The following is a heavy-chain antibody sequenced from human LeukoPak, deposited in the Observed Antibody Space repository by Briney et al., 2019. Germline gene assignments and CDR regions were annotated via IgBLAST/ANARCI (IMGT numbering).Heavy chain of an antibody. V-gene: IGHV3-30*18. CDR2: ISYDGSNK. Sequence: PGGSLRLSCAASGFTFSSYGMHWVRQAPGKGLEWVAVISYDGSNKYYADSVKGRFTISRDNSKNTLYLQMNSLRAEDTAVYYCAKDPDDGGGSYYFDYWGQGTLVTVSS. CDR1: GFTFSSYG. CDR3: AKDPDDGGGSYYFDY. J-gene: IGHJ4*02. D-gene: IGHD2-21*01.